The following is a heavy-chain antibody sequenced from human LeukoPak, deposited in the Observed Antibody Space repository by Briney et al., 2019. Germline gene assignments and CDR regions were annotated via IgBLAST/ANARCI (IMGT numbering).Heavy chain of an antibody. Sequence: GRSLRLSCAASGFTFSTYSMCWVRQAPGKGLEWVTVISYDGTKTYYADSVKGRFTISRDNSRNTLYLQMNSLTAEDTAVYYCARGALQYSGFDQTFDSWAQGTLVTVSS. V-gene: IGHV3-30-3*01. CDR1: GFTFSTYS. J-gene: IGHJ4*02. D-gene: IGHD5-12*01. CDR2: ISYDGTKT. CDR3: ARGALQYSGFDQTFDS.